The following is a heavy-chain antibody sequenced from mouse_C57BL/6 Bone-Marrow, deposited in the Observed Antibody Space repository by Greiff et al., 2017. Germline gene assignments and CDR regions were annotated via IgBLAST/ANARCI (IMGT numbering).Heavy chain of an antibody. Sequence: QVQLQQPGAELVMPGASVKLSCKASGYTFTSYWMHWVKQRPGKGLEWIGEIEPSYSYTNYNQKFKGKSTLTVDKSTSTAYMQHSSLTSEDSAVYYCASSWFAYWGQGTLVTVSA. CDR1: GYTFTSYW. V-gene: IGHV1-69*01. CDR2: IEPSYSYT. J-gene: IGHJ3*01. CDR3: ASSWFAY.